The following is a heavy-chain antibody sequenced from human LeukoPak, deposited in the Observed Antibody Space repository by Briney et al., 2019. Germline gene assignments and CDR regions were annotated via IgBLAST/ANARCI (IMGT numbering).Heavy chain of an antibody. CDR2: IYYSGST. D-gene: IGHD3-22*01. CDR1: GGSISSSSYY. Sequence: PSETLSLTCTVSGGSISSSSYYWGWIRQPPGKGLEWIGSIYYSGSTYYNPSLKSRVTISVDTSKNQFSLKLSSVTAADTAVNYCAWGGYYDSSGYYSPTYWGQGTLVTVSS. J-gene: IGHJ4*02. V-gene: IGHV4-39*01. CDR3: AWGGYYDSSGYYSPTY.